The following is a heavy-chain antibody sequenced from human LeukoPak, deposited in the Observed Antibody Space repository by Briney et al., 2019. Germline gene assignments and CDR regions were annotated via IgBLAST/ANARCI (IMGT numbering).Heavy chain of an antibody. D-gene: IGHD5-18*01. CDR3: ASEQIHLWSAVSDYYYYMDV. J-gene: IGHJ6*03. CDR2: IYTSGNI. CDR1: GGSISSYY. Sequence: SQTLSLTCTVSGGSISSYYWNWIRQPAGKGLEWLGRIYTSGNINYNPSLKSRVTMSVDTSKNQFSLKLTSVTAADTAVYYCASEQIHLWSAVSDYYYYMDVWGKGTTVTISS. V-gene: IGHV4-4*07.